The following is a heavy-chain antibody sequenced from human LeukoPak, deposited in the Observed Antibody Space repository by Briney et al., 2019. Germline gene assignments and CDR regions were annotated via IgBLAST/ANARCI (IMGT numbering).Heavy chain of an antibody. CDR3: TRDGSSGCNDY. CDR1: GFTFGDYA. Sequence: PGGSLRLXCTASGFTFGDYAMSWFRRAPGKGLESVGFIRSKAYGGTTEYAASVKGRFTISRDDSKSIAYLQMNSLKTEDTAVYYCTRDGSSGCNDYWGQGTLVTVSS. CDR2: IRSKAYGGTT. D-gene: IGHD6-19*01. J-gene: IGHJ4*02. V-gene: IGHV3-49*03.